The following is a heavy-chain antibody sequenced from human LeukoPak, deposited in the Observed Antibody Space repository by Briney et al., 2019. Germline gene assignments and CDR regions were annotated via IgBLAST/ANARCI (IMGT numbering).Heavy chain of an antibody. J-gene: IGHJ4*02. Sequence: PGGSLRLSCAASGFTFSSYAVSWVRQAPGKGLEWVSAISGSGGSTYYVDSVKGRFTISRDNSKNTLYLQMNSLRAEDTAVYYCAKDYDYVWGSYRQGSYFDYWGQGTLVTVSS. D-gene: IGHD3-16*02. CDR3: AKDYDYVWGSYRQGSYFDY. CDR1: GFTFSSYA. V-gene: IGHV3-23*01. CDR2: ISGSGGST.